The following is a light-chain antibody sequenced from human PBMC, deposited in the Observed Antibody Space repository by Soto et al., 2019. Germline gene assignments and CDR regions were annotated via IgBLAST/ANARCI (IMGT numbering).Light chain of an antibody. J-gene: IGKJ1*01. CDR2: VAS. Sequence: EIVLTQSPGTLSLSPGERATLSCRASQSLSSIFLAWYQHKPGQAPRLLIYVASSRATGIPDRFSGSGSGTDFTITISRLEPEDFAVYYCHQYGYSPQTFGQGNKVEVK. CDR3: HQYGYSPQT. V-gene: IGKV3-20*01. CDR1: QSLSSIF.